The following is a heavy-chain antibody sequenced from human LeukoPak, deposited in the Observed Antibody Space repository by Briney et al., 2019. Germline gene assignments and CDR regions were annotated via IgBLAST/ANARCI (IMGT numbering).Heavy chain of an antibody. CDR3: ARVGSGRSY. CDR1: GYSFTGYY. J-gene: IGHJ4*02. Sequence: ASVKVSCKASGYSFTGYYLHWVRQAPGQGLEWMGWINPNSGGTNYAQKFQGRVTMTRDTSISTAYMEVNRLISDDTAVYFCARVGSGRSYWGQGTLATVSS. V-gene: IGHV1-2*02. D-gene: IGHD3-10*01. CDR2: INPNSGGT.